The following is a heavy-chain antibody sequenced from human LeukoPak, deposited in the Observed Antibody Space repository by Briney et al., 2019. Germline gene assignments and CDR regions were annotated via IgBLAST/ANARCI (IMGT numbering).Heavy chain of an antibody. J-gene: IGHJ4*02. D-gene: IGHD1-26*01. CDR1: GGSISSSSYY. CDR2: IYYSGST. V-gene: IGHV4-39*07. Sequence: SETLSLTCTVSGGSISSSSYYWGWIRQPPGKGLEWIGSIYYSGSTYYNPSLKSRVTISVDTSKNQFSLKLSSVTAADTAVYYCARAGESYYINYFDYWGQGTLVTVSS. CDR3: ARAGESYYINYFDY.